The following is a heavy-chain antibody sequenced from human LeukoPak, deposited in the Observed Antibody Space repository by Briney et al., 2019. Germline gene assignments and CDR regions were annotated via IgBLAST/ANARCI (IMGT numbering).Heavy chain of an antibody. V-gene: IGHV4-59*01. D-gene: IGHD3-16*01. CDR2: IYYSGST. Sequence: SETLSHTCTVSGGSISSYYWSWIRQPPGKGLEWIGYIYYSGSTNYNPSLKSRVTISVDTSKNQFSLKLSSVTAADTAVYYCARGGGSTFDYWGQGTLVTVSS. CDR1: GGSISSYY. J-gene: IGHJ4*02. CDR3: ARGGGSTFDY.